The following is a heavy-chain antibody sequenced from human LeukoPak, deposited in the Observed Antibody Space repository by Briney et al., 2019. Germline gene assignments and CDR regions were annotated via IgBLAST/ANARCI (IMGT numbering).Heavy chain of an antibody. Sequence: ASVKVSCKTSGFTFIGYFIHWVRQAPGQGLEWMGWINPNSGDTDIVQKFQGRLTMTRDKATTTTYMEVSSLRSDDTAVYFCARPRGYSGYDRDGAFDIWDQGTMVTVSS. CDR3: ARPRGYSGYDRDGAFDI. D-gene: IGHD5-12*01. CDR1: GFTFIGYF. J-gene: IGHJ3*02. V-gene: IGHV1-2*02. CDR2: INPNSGDT.